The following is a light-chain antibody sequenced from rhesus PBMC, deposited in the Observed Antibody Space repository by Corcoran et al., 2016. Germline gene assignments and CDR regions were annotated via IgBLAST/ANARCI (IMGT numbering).Light chain of an antibody. Sequence: QAALTQPRSVSGSPGQSVTISCTGTRSDIGGYNFVTWYQKHPGTAPKLLIYDVTKRPSGVSDRFSASKYGNTASLTISGLQAPDEADYHCCSYTGSFTFYMFGTGTRLTVL. J-gene: IGLJ1*01. CDR3: CSYTGSFTFYM. CDR2: DVT. CDR1: RSDIGGYNF. V-gene: IGLV2-32*01.